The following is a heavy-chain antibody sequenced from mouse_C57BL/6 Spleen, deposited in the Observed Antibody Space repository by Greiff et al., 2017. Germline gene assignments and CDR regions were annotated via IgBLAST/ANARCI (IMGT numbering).Heavy chain of an antibody. V-gene: IGHV1-80*01. CDR1: GYAFSSYW. Sequence: VQLQQSGAELVKPGASVKISCKASGYAFSSYWMNWVKQRPGKGLEWIGQIYPGDGDTNYNGKFKGKATLTADKSSSTADMQLSILTSEDSAVYCCARYYGSSYVFDDWGQGTTLTVAS. D-gene: IGHD1-1*01. CDR2: IYPGDGDT. CDR3: ARYYGSSYVFDD. J-gene: IGHJ2*01.